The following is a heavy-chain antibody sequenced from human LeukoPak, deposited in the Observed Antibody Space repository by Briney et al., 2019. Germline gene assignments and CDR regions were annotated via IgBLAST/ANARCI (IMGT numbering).Heavy chain of an antibody. CDR2: INGDGTGT. J-gene: IGHJ4*02. Sequence: PGGSLRLSCAASGFTFSYYWMHWVRLTPGKGPMWVSRINGDGTGTNYADSVKGRFTISRDNAKNTLYLQMNSLRAEDTAVYYCTRDFDAATGYWGQGTLVTVSS. D-gene: IGHD3-9*01. V-gene: IGHV3-74*01. CDR1: GFTFSYYW. CDR3: TRDFDAATGY.